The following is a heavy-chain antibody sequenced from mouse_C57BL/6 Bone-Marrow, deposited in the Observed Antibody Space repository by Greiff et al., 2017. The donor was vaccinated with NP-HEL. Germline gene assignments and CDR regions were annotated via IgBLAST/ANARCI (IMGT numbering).Heavy chain of an antibody. Sequence: EVKVEESGGGLVKPGGSLKLSCAASGFTFSSYTMSWVRQTPEKRLEWVATISGGGGNTYYPDSVKGRFTISRDNAKNTLYLQMSSLRSEDTALYYCARHERDYYGSSSCAMDYWGQGTSVTVSS. CDR3: ARHERDYYGSSSCAMDY. CDR2: ISGGGGNT. J-gene: IGHJ4*01. CDR1: GFTFSSYT. D-gene: IGHD1-1*01. V-gene: IGHV5-9*01.